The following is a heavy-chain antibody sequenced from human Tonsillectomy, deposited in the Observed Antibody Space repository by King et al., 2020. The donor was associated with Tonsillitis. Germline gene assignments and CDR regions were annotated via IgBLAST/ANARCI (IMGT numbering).Heavy chain of an antibody. CDR3: VRGRSAGYYGIFDY. V-gene: IGHV3-48*01. Sequence: VQLVESGGGLEQPGGSLRLSCAASGVTFSSYNMNWVRQAPGKGLEWVSYISGSSGTIDYADSVKGRFTTSRDNARNALFLQRDSVRAEDTAVYYCVRGRSAGYYGIFDYWGQGMQVAVSS. CDR1: GVTFSSYN. CDR2: ISGSSGTI. D-gene: IGHD3-22*01. J-gene: IGHJ4*02.